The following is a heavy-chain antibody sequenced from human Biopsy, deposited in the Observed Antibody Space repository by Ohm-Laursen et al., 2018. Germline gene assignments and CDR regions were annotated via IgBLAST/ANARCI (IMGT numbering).Heavy chain of an antibody. CDR2: VNTYKAHT. CDR3: ARDYQPKIMTIHYYYYGMDV. V-gene: IGHV1-18*01. J-gene: IGHJ6*02. Sequence: ASGEGFCQAPCFTLSSYWISWVRQAPGQGLWWKGGVNTYKAHTNYAQKVQGRVTMTTDTSTSTAYMELRSLRSDDTAVYYCARDYQPKIMTIHYYYYGMDVWGLGTTVTVSS. D-gene: IGHD2-2*01. CDR1: CFTLSSYW.